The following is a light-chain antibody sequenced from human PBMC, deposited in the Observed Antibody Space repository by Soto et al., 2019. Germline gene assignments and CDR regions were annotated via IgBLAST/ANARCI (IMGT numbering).Light chain of an antibody. CDR1: SSDVGGYNY. Sequence: QSALTQPASVSGSPGRSITISCTGTSSDVGGYNYVSWYQQHPGKAPKLMIYDVSNRPSGVSNRFSGSKSGNTASLTISGLQTEDEADYYCSSYTSSITRVFGTGTKLTVL. CDR3: SSYTSSITRV. V-gene: IGLV2-14*03. CDR2: DVS. J-gene: IGLJ1*01.